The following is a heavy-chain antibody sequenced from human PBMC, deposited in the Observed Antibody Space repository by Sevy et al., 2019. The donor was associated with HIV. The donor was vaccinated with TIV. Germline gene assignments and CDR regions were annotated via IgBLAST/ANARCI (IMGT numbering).Heavy chain of an antibody. CDR3: ATKGIIAVGTLDY. CDR2: ISAENGHT. CDR1: SYSFSTYD. J-gene: IGHJ4*02. Sequence: ASVKVSCKTSSYSFSTYDFIWVRQAPGQGLDWLGWISAENGHTLYAQRFQGRVTMTTDTSASEVYMELRNLRSDDTAIYYCATKGIIAVGTLDYWGPGTLVTVSS. V-gene: IGHV1-18*01. D-gene: IGHD6-13*01.